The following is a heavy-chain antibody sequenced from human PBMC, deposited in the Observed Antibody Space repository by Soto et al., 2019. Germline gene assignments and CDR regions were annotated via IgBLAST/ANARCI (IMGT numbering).Heavy chain of an antibody. D-gene: IGHD2-21*01. V-gene: IGHV1-18*01. Sequence: ASVKVSCKASGYTFTSYGISGVRQAPGQGLEWMGWISAYNGNTNYAQKLQGRVTMTTDTSTSTAYMELRSLRSDDTAVYYCARVVVEEMAPTGGYYYYYGMDVWGQGTTVTVSS. J-gene: IGHJ6*02. CDR1: GYTFTSYG. CDR2: ISAYNGNT. CDR3: ARVVVEEMAPTGGYYYYYGMDV.